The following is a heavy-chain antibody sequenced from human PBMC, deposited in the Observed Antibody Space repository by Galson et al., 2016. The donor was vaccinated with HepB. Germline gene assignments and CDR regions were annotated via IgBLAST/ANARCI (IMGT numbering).Heavy chain of an antibody. J-gene: IGHJ6*02. CDR2: ISSGRNIT. V-gene: IGHV3-48*02. D-gene: IGHD3-3*01. CDR3: ARNKRSAYDFWSGHRDHNYDGMDV. CDR1: GLTLSSYS. Sequence: SLRLSCAGSGLTLSSYSINWVRQAPGKGLEWVSYISSGRNITHYADSVKGRFTISRDNVKNSVYLQMNSLRDEDTALYHCARNKRSAYDFWSGHRDHNYDGMDVWGQGTTVTVSS.